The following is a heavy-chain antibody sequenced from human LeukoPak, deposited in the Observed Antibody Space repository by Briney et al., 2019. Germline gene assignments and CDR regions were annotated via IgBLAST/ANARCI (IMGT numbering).Heavy chain of an antibody. CDR3: ARGRIGPGRIAAAGPLPRRSAFDI. Sequence: SETLSLTCAVYGGSFSGYYWSWIRQPPGKGLEWIGEINHSGSTNYNPSLKSRVTISVDTSKNQFSLKLSSVTAADTAVYYCARGRIGPGRIAAAGPLPRRSAFDIWGQGTMVTVSS. D-gene: IGHD6-13*01. V-gene: IGHV4-34*01. CDR1: GGSFSGYY. J-gene: IGHJ3*02. CDR2: INHSGST.